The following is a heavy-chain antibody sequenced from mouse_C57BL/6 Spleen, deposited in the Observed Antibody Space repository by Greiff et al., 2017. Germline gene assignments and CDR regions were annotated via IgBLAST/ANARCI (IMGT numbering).Heavy chain of an antibody. Sequence: QVQLQQPGAELVKPGTSVKLSCKASGYTFTSYWMHWVQQRPGQGLEWIGMIHPNSGSTNYNEKFKSKATLTVDKSSSTAYMQLSSLTSEDSAVXYCARSKPPITTVVATDYAMDYWGQGTSVTVSS. J-gene: IGHJ4*01. CDR1: GYTFTSYW. CDR3: ARSKPPITTVVATDYAMDY. V-gene: IGHV1-64*01. D-gene: IGHD1-1*01. CDR2: IHPNSGST.